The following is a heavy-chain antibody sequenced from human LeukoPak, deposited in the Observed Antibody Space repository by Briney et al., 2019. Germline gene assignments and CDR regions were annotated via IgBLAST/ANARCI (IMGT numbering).Heavy chain of an antibody. J-gene: IGHJ4*02. CDR1: GFTFSSYA. V-gene: IGHV3-30-3*01. D-gene: IGHD2-8*01. CDR3: ARANTVLMVYASTLDY. CDR2: ISYDGSNK. Sequence: GGSLRLSCAASGFTFSSYAMHWVRQAPGKGLEWVAVISYDGSNKYYADSVKGRFTTSRDNSKNTLYLQMNSLRAEDTAVYYCARANTVLMVYASTLDYWGQGTLVTVSS.